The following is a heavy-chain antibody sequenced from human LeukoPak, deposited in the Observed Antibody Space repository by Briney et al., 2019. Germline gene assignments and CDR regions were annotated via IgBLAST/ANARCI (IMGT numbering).Heavy chain of an antibody. J-gene: IGHJ4*02. CDR1: GYTFTGYY. Sequence: ASVKVSCKASGYTFTGYYMHWVRQAPGQGLEWMGGIIPIFGTANYAQKFRGRVTITADKSTRTAYMELSSLRSEDTAVYYCARASYDSRGYYAYWGQGTLVTVSS. CDR2: IIPIFGTA. CDR3: ARASYDSRGYYAY. V-gene: IGHV1-69*06. D-gene: IGHD3-22*01.